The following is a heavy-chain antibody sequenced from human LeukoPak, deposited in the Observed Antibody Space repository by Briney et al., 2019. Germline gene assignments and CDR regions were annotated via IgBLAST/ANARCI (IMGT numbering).Heavy chain of an antibody. CDR3: ASSPKAIFGVVTI. V-gene: IGHV4-39*01. J-gene: IGHJ4*02. CDR2: IYYSGST. Sequence: PSETLSLTCTVSGGSISSSSYYWGWIRQPPGKGLEWIGSIYYSGSTYYNPSLKSRVTISVDTSKNQFSLKLGSVTAADTAVYYCASSPKAIFGVVTIWGQGTLVTVSS. D-gene: IGHD3-3*01. CDR1: GGSISSSSYY.